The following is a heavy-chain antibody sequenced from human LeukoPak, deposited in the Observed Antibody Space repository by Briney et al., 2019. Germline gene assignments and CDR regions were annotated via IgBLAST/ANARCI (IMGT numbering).Heavy chain of an antibody. D-gene: IGHD3-3*01. CDR3: ARGGGYSEDY. CDR2: IKQDGSEK. CDR1: GFTFSNYW. V-gene: IGHV3-7*01. J-gene: IGHJ4*02. Sequence: GGSLRLSCAASGFTFSNYWMSWVRQAPGKGLEWVANIKQDGSEKYYVDSVKGRFTISGDSAKNSLYLQMNSLRAEDTAVYYCARGGGYSEDYWGQGTLVTVSS.